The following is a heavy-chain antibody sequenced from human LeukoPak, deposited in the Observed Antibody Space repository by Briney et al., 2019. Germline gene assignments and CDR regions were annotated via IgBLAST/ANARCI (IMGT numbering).Heavy chain of an antibody. CDR2: INSGGNA. CDR3: ARSQGGTMSLRHFDL. V-gene: IGHV3-53*01. CDR1: GFTFDDYG. D-gene: IGHD3-22*01. Sequence: GGSLRLSCAASGFTFDDYGMSWVRQAPGKGLEWVSVINSGGNAYYADSVKGRFTISRDNSKNMLYLQMNSLRAEDTAVYYCARSQGGTMSLRHFDLWGRGTLVTVSS. J-gene: IGHJ2*01.